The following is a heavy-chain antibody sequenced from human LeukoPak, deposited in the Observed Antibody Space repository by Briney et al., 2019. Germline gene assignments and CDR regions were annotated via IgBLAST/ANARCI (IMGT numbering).Heavy chain of an antibody. CDR2: IYTSGST. Sequence: SETLSLTCAVSVGSICSGSYYWSWIRQPAGKGLEWIGRIYTSGSTNYNPSLKSRVTISVDTSKNQFSLKLSSVTAADTAVYYCARDRGAGTNRYWNAYFDYWGQGTLVTVSS. J-gene: IGHJ4*02. CDR3: ARDRGAGTNRYWNAYFDY. D-gene: IGHD1-1*01. CDR1: VGSICSGSYY. V-gene: IGHV4-61*02.